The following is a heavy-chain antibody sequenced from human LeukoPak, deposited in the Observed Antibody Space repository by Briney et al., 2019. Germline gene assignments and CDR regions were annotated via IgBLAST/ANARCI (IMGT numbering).Heavy chain of an antibody. V-gene: IGHV1-8*01. J-gene: IGHJ4*02. Sequence: ASVKVSCKASGYTFTSYDINWVRQATGQGLEWMGWMNPNSGNTGYAQKFQGRVTMTRNTSISTAYMELSSLRSEDTAVYYCARGWYSITMVRGVIPNDYWGQGTLVTVSS. CDR3: ARGWYSITMVRGVIPNDY. CDR1: GYTFTSYD. CDR2: MNPNSGNT. D-gene: IGHD3-10*01.